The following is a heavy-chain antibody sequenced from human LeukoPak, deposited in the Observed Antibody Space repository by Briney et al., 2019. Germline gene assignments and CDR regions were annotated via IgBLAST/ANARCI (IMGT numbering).Heavy chain of an antibody. CDR2: INPNSGGT. J-gene: IGHJ1*01. CDR1: GYTFTGYY. D-gene: IGHD3-22*01. V-gene: IGHV1-2*02. Sequence: ASVTVSCKASGYTFTGYYMHWVRQAPGQGLEWMGWINPNSGGTNYAQKFQDRVTMTRDTSISTAYMELSRLRSDDTAVYYCARDGVGYYDSSGYYYFQHWGQGTLVTVSS. CDR3: ARDGVGYYDSSGYYYFQH.